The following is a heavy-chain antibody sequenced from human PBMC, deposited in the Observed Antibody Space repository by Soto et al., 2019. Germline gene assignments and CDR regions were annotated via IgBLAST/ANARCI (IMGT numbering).Heavy chain of an antibody. CDR3: ARSFSSNWYYYFNY. J-gene: IGHJ4*02. CDR1: GITFNTYA. CDR2: ISGSGVNT. D-gene: IGHD6-13*01. V-gene: IGHV3-23*01. Sequence: EVHLLESGGGLVQPGGSLRLSCAASGITFNTYAMSWVRQAPGQGLEWVSAISGSGVNTYYAESVKGRFTISRDKSKDTLYLQMNSLRAEDTALYYCARSFSSNWYYYFNYWGQGSLVTVSS.